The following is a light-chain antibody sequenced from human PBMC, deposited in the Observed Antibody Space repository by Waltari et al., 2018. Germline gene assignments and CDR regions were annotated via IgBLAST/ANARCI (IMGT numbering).Light chain of an antibody. V-gene: IGKV3-20*01. CDR1: QSVSKY. J-gene: IGKJ1*01. Sequence: EVVLTQSPGTLSLSPGERATLSCRASQSVSKYLAWYQQRPGQAPRLLVYAASTRATGIPDRFSGSGYGTDFSLTSSRLEPEDFAVYYCQNHERLPANFGQGTKVEIK. CDR3: QNHERLPAN. CDR2: AAS.